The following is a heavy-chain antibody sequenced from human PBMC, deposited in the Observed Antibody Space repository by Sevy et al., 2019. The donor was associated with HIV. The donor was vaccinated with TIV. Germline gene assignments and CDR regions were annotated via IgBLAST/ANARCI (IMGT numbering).Heavy chain of an antibody. CDR1: GGTFSSYA. Sequence: GPSVKVSCKASGGTFSSYAISWVRQAPGQGLEWMGGIIPIFGTANYAQKFQGRVTITADESTSTAYMELSSLRSEDTAVYYCAGGGGHDFWSGYYNAGGYYYYYGMDVWGQGTTVTVSS. CDR2: IIPIFGTA. D-gene: IGHD3-3*01. V-gene: IGHV1-69*01. CDR3: AGGGGHDFWSGYYNAGGYYYYYGMDV. J-gene: IGHJ6*02.